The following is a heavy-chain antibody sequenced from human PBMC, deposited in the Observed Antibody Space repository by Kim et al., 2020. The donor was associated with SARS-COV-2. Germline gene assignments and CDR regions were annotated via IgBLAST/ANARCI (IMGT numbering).Heavy chain of an antibody. CDR3: VRDHEFKLEV. V-gene: IGHV3-7*01. CDR2: K. J-gene: IGHJ6*02. Sequence: KHDVDSGRGRFTISRDNAKNLLYLQMNSLRGEDTAVYYCVRDHEFKLEVWGQGTTVTVSS.